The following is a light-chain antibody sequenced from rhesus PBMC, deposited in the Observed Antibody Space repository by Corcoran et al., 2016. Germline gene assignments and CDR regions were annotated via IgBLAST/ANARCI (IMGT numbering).Light chain of an antibody. Sequence: QAALTQPPSVSGSPGQSVTISCTGTSSDIGGYNYVSWYQQHPGKAPKLMISDVSKRPSGVSDRFSGSKSGNTASLTISGLQAEDEADYHCSSYAGRNTYIFGAGTRLTVL. CDR3: SSYAGRNTYI. CDR1: SSDIGGYNY. V-gene: IGLV2-23*01. CDR2: DVS. J-gene: IGLJ1*01.